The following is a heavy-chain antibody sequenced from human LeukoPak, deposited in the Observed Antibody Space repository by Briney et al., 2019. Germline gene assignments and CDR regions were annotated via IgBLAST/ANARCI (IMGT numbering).Heavy chain of an antibody. CDR1: GFTFSSYE. Sequence: GGSLRLSCAASGFTFSSYEMNWVRQAPGKGLEWVSYISSSGSTIYYGDSVKGRFTISRDNAKNSLYLQMNSLRAEDTAVYYCAREYGGNSGINFDYWGQGTLVTVSS. V-gene: IGHV3-48*03. J-gene: IGHJ4*02. D-gene: IGHD4-23*01. CDR3: AREYGGNSGINFDY. CDR2: ISSSGSTI.